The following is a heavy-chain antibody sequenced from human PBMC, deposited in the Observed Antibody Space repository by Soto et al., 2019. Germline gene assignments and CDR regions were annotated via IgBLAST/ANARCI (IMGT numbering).Heavy chain of an antibody. V-gene: IGHV3-74*01. J-gene: IGHJ4*02. D-gene: IGHD2-21*01. CDR3: ARVGVGCYHLDV. Sequence: EVQLVESGGGLVQPGGSLRLSCAASGFTFSNYWMHWVRQAPGKGLVWVSRINPDGRTTSYADSVKGRFTISRDNAQNTLYLEMNSLRVEDTDVYYCARVGVGCYHLDVWGQGTLV. CDR2: INPDGRTT. CDR1: GFTFSNYW.